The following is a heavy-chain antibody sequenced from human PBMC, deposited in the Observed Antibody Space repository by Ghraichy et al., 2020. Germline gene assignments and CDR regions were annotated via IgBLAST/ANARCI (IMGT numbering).Heavy chain of an antibody. CDR1: GFTFSTYS. CDR3: ARGSNCTSGVGYTSRNWFDP. V-gene: IGHV3-48*02. CDR2: ISSTGSTI. J-gene: IGHJ5*01. Sequence: GGSLRLSCAASGFTFSTYSMNWVRQAPGKGLEWVSYISSTGSTIYYADSVKGRFTISRDNAKNSLYLQMNSLRDEDTAVYYCARGSNCTSGVGYTSRNWFDPWGQGTLVTVSS. D-gene: IGHD2-8*01.